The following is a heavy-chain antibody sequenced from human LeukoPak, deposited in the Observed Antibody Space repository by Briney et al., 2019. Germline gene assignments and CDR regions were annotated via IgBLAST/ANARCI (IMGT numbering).Heavy chain of an antibody. D-gene: IGHD1-26*01. CDR2: ISSSGSTI. J-gene: IGHJ3*02. CDR1: GFTFSDYY. Sequence: GGSLRLSCAASGFTFSDYYMSWIRQAPGKGLEWVSYISSSGSTIYYADSVKGRFTISRDNAKNSLYLQMNSLRAEDTAVYYCARDYWWELLAPKPDAFDIWGQGTMVTVSS. V-gene: IGHV3-11*01. CDR3: ARDYWWELLAPKPDAFDI.